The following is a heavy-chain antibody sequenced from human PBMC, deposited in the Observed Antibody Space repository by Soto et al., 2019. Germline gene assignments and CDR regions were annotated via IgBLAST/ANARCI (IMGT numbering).Heavy chain of an antibody. Sequence: VAVISYDGSNKYYADSVKGRFTISRDNSKNTLYLQMNSLRAEDTAVYYGANSLNIATPGGFDYWGQGTLVTVSS. CDR2: ISYDGSNK. D-gene: IGHD2-15*01. CDR3: ANSLNIATPGGFDY. J-gene: IGHJ4*02. V-gene: IGHV3-30*18.